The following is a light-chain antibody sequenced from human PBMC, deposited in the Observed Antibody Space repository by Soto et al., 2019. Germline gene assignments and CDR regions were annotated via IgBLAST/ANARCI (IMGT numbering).Light chain of an antibody. CDR1: QSLVHSDGNTY. CDR3: MQLTQFPWT. J-gene: IGKJ1*01. V-gene: IGKV2-24*01. Sequence: DVVMTQTPLSSPVTLGQPASISCRSSQSLVHSDGNTYLTWYQQRPGQPPRLLISKISNRFSGVPDRFSGSGAGTDFTLKISRVETEDVGVYYCMQLTQFPWTFGQGTKVEIK. CDR2: KIS.